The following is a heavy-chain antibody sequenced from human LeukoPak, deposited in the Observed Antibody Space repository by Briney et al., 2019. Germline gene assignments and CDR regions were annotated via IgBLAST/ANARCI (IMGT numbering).Heavy chain of an antibody. J-gene: IGHJ4*02. D-gene: IGHD2-21*01. CDR2: IYENGGTT. CDR1: GFTFRSHA. V-gene: IGHV3-23*01. CDR3: AKDFRIGYSAHFDY. Sequence: GGSLRLSCVGSGFTFRSHAMSGVRQAPEKGLEFVSGIYENGGTTYYADSVKGRFSTSRDNSKNTLYLQMDSLRGEDTAVYYCAKDFRIGYSAHFDYWGQGALVTVSP.